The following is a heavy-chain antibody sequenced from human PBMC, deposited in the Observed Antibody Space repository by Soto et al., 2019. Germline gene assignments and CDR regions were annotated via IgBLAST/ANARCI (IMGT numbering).Heavy chain of an antibody. V-gene: IGHV4-59*01. CDR1: GGSINYSY. CDR3: ARVNYGDYYYGMDV. D-gene: IGHD4-17*01. J-gene: IGHJ6*02. CDR2: ISYTGSA. Sequence: ETLSLTCTVSGGSINYSYWTWIRQPPGKGLEWIGYISYTGSANYNASLKSRLTISVDTSKNQFSLKLSSVTAADTALYYCARVNYGDYYYGMDVWGQGTTVTVSS.